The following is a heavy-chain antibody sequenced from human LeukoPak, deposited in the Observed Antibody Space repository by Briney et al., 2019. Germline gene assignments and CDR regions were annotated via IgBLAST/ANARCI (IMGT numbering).Heavy chain of an antibody. V-gene: IGHV4-59*01. CDR1: GGSISSYY. D-gene: IGHD6-13*01. CDR3: ARGVYIAAAQYGY. J-gene: IGHJ4*02. CDR2: IYYSGTT. Sequence: SETLSLTCTVSGGSISSYYWNWIRQPPGKGLEWIGYIYYSGTTNYNPSLKSRVTISVDTSKNQFSLKLSSVTAADTAVYHCARGVYIAAAQYGYWGQGTLVTVSS.